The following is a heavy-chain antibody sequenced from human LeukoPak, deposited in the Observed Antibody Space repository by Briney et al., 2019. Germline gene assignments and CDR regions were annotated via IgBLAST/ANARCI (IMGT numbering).Heavy chain of an antibody. D-gene: IGHD1-26*01. CDR1: GFTFSSYW. Sequence: GGSLRLSCAASGFTFSSYWKSWVRQAPGKGLEWVSATSGSGDYTYYADSVKGRFTISRDNSKNTLYLQMSGLRAEDTAIYYCAKDRTVGASYWYFDLWGRGTLVTVSS. J-gene: IGHJ2*01. CDR3: AKDRTVGASYWYFDL. V-gene: IGHV3-23*01. CDR2: TSGSGDYT.